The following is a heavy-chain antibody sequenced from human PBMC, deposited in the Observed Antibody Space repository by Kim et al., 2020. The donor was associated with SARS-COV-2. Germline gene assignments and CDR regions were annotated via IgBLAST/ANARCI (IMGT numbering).Heavy chain of an antibody. J-gene: IGHJ6*02. CDR3: AKEGRRDGYSPYYYGMDV. D-gene: IGHD4-4*01. Sequence: GGSLRLSCAASGFTFDDYAMHWVRQAPGKGLEWVSGISWNSGSIGYADSVKARFTISRDNAKNSLYLQMNSLRAEDTALYYCAKEGRRDGYSPYYYGMDVWGQGTTVTVSS. V-gene: IGHV3-9*01. CDR2: ISWNSGSI. CDR1: GFTFDDYA.